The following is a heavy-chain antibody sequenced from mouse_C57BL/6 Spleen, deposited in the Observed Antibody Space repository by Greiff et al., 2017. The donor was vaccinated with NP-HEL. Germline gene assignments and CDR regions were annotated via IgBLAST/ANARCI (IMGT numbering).Heavy chain of an antibody. V-gene: IGHV1-69*01. CDR2: IDPSDSYT. CDR3: QLTGTVNY. Sequence: QVQLKQPGAELVMPGASVKLSCKASGYTFTSYWMHWVKQRPGQGLEWIGAIDPSDSYTNYTQKFKGTSTLTVDKSSSTAYMQLSSLTSEDYAVYYCQLTGTVNYWGQGTTLTVSS. CDR1: GYTFTSYW. D-gene: IGHD4-1*01. J-gene: IGHJ2*01.